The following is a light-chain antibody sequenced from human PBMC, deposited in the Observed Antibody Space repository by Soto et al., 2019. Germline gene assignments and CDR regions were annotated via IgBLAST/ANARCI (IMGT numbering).Light chain of an antibody. V-gene: IGKV1-5*01. CDR2: EAS. CDR1: QSISSR. Sequence: DIQMTQSPSTLSASVGDRVTLPWRASQSISSRLAWYQQKPGKAPNLLLYEASSLESGVPSRFSGSGSGTEFTLTISSLQPDDFAAYDGQRYGTSLTWTFGPGTKVDIK. CDR3: QRYGTSLTWT. J-gene: IGKJ1*01.